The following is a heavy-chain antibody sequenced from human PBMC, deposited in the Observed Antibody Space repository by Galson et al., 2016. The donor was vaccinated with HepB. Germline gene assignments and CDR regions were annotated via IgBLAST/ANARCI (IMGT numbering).Heavy chain of an antibody. J-gene: IGHJ6*03. CDR3: TTDSDPRSSYYYYYYTVDV. D-gene: IGHD6-13*01. V-gene: IGHV3-15*01. CDR1: GFTFRNVW. Sequence: SLRLSCAVSGFTFRNVWMSWVRQAPGKGLECVGRVKSKTDGGTIDYAAPVKGRFTISRDDSKNTLYLQMNSLKSEDTAIYYCTTDSDPRSSYYYYYYTVDVWGKGTTVTVSS. CDR2: VKSKTDGGTI.